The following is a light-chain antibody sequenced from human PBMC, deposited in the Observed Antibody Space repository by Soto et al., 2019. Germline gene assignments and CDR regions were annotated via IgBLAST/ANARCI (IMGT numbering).Light chain of an antibody. V-gene: IGKV3-11*01. CDR3: QQRNSWPPTFT. Sequence: EKVMTQSPATLSLSPGERATLSCRASQSVGSFLAWYQQKPGQAPRLLIYDTSIRATGIPARFSGSGSGTDFTLTISSLEPEDFAVYYCQQRNSWPPTFTFGQGTLLEIK. CDR2: DTS. J-gene: IGKJ5*01. CDR1: QSVGSF.